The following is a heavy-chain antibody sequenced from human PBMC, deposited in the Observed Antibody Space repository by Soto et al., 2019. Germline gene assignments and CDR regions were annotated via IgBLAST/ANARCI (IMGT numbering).Heavy chain of an antibody. D-gene: IGHD3-22*01. CDR1: GFTFSSYG. V-gene: IGHV3-30*18. CDR3: AKDEKYYYDSSGYYSAGDAFDI. J-gene: IGHJ3*02. CDR2: ISYDGSNK. Sequence: GGSLRLSCAASGFTFSSYGMHWVRQAPGKGLEWVAVISYDGSNKYYADSVKGRFTISRDNSKNTLYLQMNSLRAEDTAVYYCAKDEKYYYDSSGYYSAGDAFDIWGQGTMVTVSS.